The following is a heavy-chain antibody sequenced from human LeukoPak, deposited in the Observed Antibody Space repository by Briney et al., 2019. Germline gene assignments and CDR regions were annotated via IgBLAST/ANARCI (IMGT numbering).Heavy chain of an antibody. CDR1: GGSISSYY. D-gene: IGHD3-16*01. V-gene: IGHV4-4*07. Sequence: PSETLSLTCTVSGGSISSYYWSWIRQPAGKGLEWIGRIYTSGSTNYNPSLKSRVTMSVDTSKNQFSLKLSSVTAADTAVYYCARGGSGSTFYHYYYGMDVWGQGTTVTVSS. CDR2: IYTSGST. J-gene: IGHJ6*02. CDR3: ARGGSGSTFYHYYYGMDV.